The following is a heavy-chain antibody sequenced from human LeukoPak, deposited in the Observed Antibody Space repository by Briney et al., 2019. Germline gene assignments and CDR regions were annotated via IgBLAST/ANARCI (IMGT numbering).Heavy chain of an antibody. D-gene: IGHD3-16*01. J-gene: IGHJ6*03. CDR2: ISWDGGST. CDR3: AKGTLGGNYYMDV. V-gene: IGHV3-43*01. Sequence: GGSLRLSCAASGFTFDDYTMHWVRQAPGKGLEWVSLISWDGGSTYYADSVKGRFTISRDNGKNSLYLQMNSLRTEDTALYYCAKGTLGGNYYMDVWGKGTTVTVSS. CDR1: GFTFDDYT.